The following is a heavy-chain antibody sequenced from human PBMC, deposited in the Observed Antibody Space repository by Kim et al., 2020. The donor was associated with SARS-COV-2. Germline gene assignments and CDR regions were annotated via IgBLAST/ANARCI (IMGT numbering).Heavy chain of an antibody. J-gene: IGHJ6*03. D-gene: IGHD3-16*02. CDR2: IIPIFGTA. Sequence: SVKVSCKASGGTFSRYAISWVRQAPGQGLEWMGGIIPIFGTANYAQKFQGRVTITADESTSTAYMELSSLRSEDTAVYYCARRLGPERTHYDYIWGSYRRPYYYYMDVWGKGTTVTVSS. CDR1: GGTFSRYA. V-gene: IGHV1-69*13. CDR3: ARRLGPERTHYDYIWGSYRRPYYYYMDV.